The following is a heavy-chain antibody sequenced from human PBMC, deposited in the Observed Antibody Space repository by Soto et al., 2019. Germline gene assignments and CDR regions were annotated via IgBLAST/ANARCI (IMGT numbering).Heavy chain of an antibody. D-gene: IGHD6-19*01. CDR1: GYTFTGYD. J-gene: IGHJ5*02. CDR3: ARALPSGIAVAAP. Sequence: ASVKVSCKASGYTFTGYDMHWVRQAPGQGLEWMGWINPNSGGTNYAQKFQGRVTMTRDTSISTAYMELSRLRSDDTAVYYCARALPSGIAVAAPWGQVTLVTVSS. CDR2: INPNSGGT. V-gene: IGHV1-2*02.